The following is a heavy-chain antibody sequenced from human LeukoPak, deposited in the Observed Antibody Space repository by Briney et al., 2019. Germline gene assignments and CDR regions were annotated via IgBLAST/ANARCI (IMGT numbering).Heavy chain of an antibody. V-gene: IGHV3-30*03. J-gene: IGHJ4*02. D-gene: IGHD3-10*01. CDR2: ISFGGHET. CDR1: GFTFRTYW. CDR3: ARAGRGLGYYFDY. Sequence: PGGSLRLSCAASGFTFRTYWMHWVRQAPGKGLEWVAVISFGGHETYYADSVRGRFTISRDYSKNTLYLQMNNLGADDTAVYYCARAGRGLGYYFDYWGQGALVTVSS.